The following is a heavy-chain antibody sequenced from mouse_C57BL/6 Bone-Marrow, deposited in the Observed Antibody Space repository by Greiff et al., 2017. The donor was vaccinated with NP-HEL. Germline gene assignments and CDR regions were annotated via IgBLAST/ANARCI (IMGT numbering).Heavy chain of an antibody. D-gene: IGHD2-3*01. CDR3: ARRYDGFYWYFDV. CDR2: ISNLAYSI. J-gene: IGHJ1*03. CDR1: GFTFSDYG. V-gene: IGHV5-15*01. Sequence: EVKVVESGGGLVQPGGSLKLSCAASGFTFSDYGIAWVRQAPRKGPEWVAFISNLAYSIYYADTVTGRFTISRENAKNTLYLEMSSLRSEDTAMYYCARRYDGFYWYFDVWGTGTTVTVSS.